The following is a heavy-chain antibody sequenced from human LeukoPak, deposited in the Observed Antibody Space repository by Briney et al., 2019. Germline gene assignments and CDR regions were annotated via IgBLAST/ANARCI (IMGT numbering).Heavy chain of an antibody. J-gene: IGHJ6*03. Sequence: GGSLRLSCAASGFTFSSQWVSWVRQAPGKGLEWVAIVNQGGTQKYYVDSVKGRFTISRDNAENSLYLQMNSLRAEDTAVYYCAREHYFYYLDAWGKGTTVTVSS. CDR1: GFTFSSQW. V-gene: IGHV3-7*01. CDR3: AREHYFYYLDA. CDR2: VNQGGTQK.